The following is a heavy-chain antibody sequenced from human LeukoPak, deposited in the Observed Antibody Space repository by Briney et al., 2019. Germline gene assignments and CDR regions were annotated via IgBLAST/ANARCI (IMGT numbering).Heavy chain of an antibody. D-gene: IGHD3-10*01. Sequence: GGSLRLSCAASGFTLSSYWMSWVRQAPGKGLEWVANINEDGSMKTYADSLKGRFTISRDNTKNSMYLQMNSLRAEDTAVYYCARDEPGYGEFLLYWGQGTLVTVSS. J-gene: IGHJ4*02. CDR1: GFTLSSYW. CDR3: ARDEPGYGEFLLY. CDR2: INEDGSMK. V-gene: IGHV3-7*01.